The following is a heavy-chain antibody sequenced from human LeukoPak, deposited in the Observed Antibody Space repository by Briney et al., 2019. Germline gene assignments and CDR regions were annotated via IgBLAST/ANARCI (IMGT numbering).Heavy chain of an antibody. D-gene: IGHD5-12*01. CDR2: ISSSTSTI. CDR1: GFTFSSYS. CDR3: ARDSSRGYDYSDY. Sequence: VGSLRLSYAASGFTFSSYSMNWVRQAPGKGLEWISYISSSTSTIYYADSVKGRFTISRDNAKSSLSLQMNSLRDEDTAVYYCARDSSRGYDYSDYWGQGTLVTVSS. J-gene: IGHJ4*02. V-gene: IGHV3-48*02.